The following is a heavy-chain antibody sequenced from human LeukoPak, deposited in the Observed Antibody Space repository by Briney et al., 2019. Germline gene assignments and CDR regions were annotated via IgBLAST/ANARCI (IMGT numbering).Heavy chain of an antibody. Sequence: PGGSLRLSCAASGFTFSSYGMHWVRQAPGKGLEWVAVISYDGSNKYSADSVKGRFTISRDNSKNTLYLQMNSLRAEDTAVYYCAKDLGSGYYVGDYWGQGTLVTVSS. CDR2: ISYDGSNK. CDR1: GFTFSSYG. V-gene: IGHV3-30*18. CDR3: AKDLGSGYYVGDY. D-gene: IGHD3-22*01. J-gene: IGHJ4*02.